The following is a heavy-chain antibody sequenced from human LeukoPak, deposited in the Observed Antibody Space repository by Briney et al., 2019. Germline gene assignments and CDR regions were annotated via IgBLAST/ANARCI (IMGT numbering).Heavy chain of an antibody. CDR1: GYTFTSYG. D-gene: IGHD2-15*01. J-gene: IGHJ5*02. CDR2: MNPNSGNT. V-gene: IGHV1-8*02. CDR3: ARGHGCSGGSCYSHWFDP. Sequence: ASVKVSCKASGYTFTSYGISWVRQATGQGLEWMGWMNPNSGNTGYAQKFQGRVTMTRNTSISTAYMELSSLRSEDTAVYYCARGHGCSGGSCYSHWFDPWGQGTLVTVSS.